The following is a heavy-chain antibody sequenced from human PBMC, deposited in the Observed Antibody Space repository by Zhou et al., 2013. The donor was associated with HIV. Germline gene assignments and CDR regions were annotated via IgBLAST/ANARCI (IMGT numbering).Heavy chain of an antibody. D-gene: IGHD6-19*01. CDR2: MNPYGGAV. Sequence: QVQLVQSGAEVKKPGASVKVSCKASGDTFTSYDINWVRQATGQGLEWMGWMNPYGGAVNYPRNFQGRVTMTRKSFDTDAGTTYMELSGLTPADTAVYYCVRRGRCDHCSDWTFQHWGQGTLVIVSS. CDR3: VRRGRCDHCSDWTFQH. V-gene: IGHV1-8*01. CDR1: GDTFTSYD. J-gene: IGHJ1*01.